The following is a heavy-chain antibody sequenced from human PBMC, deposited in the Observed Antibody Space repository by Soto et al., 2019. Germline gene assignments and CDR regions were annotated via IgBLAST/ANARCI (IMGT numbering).Heavy chain of an antibody. J-gene: IGHJ4*02. CDR1: GFTFSSYS. V-gene: IGHV3-21*01. D-gene: IGHD2-2*03. CDR2: ISSSSSYI. Sequence: GGSLRLSCAASGFTFSSYSMNWVRQAPGKGLEWVSSISSSSSYIYYADSVKGRFTISRDIAKNSLYLQMNSLRAEDTAVYYCARGVGIVVVPAALYYFDYWGQGALVTVSA. CDR3: ARGVGIVVVPAALYYFDY.